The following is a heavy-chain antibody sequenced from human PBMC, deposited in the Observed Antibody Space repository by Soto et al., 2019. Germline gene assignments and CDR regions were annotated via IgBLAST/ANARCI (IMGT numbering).Heavy chain of an antibody. J-gene: IGHJ5*02. V-gene: IGHV3-15*07. Sequence: PGGSLSLSCAASGFTISTAWMNWARQAPGKGLEWVGRIKSKTDGGTTDYAAPVKGRFTISRDDSKNTLYLQMNSLKTEDTAVYYCTTDLRNYDILTGYYGGYWFDPWAQGTLVTVSS. D-gene: IGHD3-9*01. CDR3: TTDLRNYDILTGYYGGYWFDP. CDR1: GFTISTAW. CDR2: IKSKTDGGTT.